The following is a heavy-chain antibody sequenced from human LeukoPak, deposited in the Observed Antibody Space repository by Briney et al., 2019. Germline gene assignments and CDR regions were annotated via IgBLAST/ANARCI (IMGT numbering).Heavy chain of an antibody. J-gene: IGHJ5*02. CDR2: IYYSGST. CDR3: ARGDYGSGTYLWGS. Sequence: SETLSLTCTVSGGSISSYYWSWIRQPPRKGLEWIGYIYYSGSTNYNPPLTSRRTISLDTSTNKFSLPLTSVTAAAPAVYYCARGDYGSGTYLWGSWGQGILVTVSP. CDR1: GGSISSYY. V-gene: IGHV4-59*12. D-gene: IGHD3-10*01.